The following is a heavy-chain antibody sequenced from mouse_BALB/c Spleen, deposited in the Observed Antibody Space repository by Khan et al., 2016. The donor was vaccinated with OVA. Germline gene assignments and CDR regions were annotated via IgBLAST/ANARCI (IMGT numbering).Heavy chain of an antibody. Sequence: QVQLKQSGAELMKPGASVKISCKATGYTFSSYWIEWVKQRPGHGLEWIGEILPGSNCTNYHERFTGKSTISADTSSNTAYMQLSSLTSEDSAIYYGARGKYYGSTCWFGFWGQGTLVTVTA. CDR1: GYTFSSYW. D-gene: IGHD1-1*01. V-gene: IGHV1-9*01. CDR2: ILPGSNCT. J-gene: IGHJ3*01. CDR3: ARGKYYGSTCWFGF.